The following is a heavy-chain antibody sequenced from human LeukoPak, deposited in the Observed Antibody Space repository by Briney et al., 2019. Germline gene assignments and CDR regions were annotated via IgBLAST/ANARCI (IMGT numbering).Heavy chain of an antibody. D-gene: IGHD5-18*01. V-gene: IGHV3-66*01. J-gene: IGHJ6*02. Sequence: PGGSLRLSCAASGFTFSSNYMSWVRQAPGKGLEWVSVIYSGGSTYYADSVKGRFTISRDNSKNTLYLQMNSLRAEDTAVYYCARDQVDTDYYYYGMDVWGQGTTVTVSS. CDR2: IYSGGST. CDR1: GFTFSSNY. CDR3: ARDQVDTDYYYYGMDV.